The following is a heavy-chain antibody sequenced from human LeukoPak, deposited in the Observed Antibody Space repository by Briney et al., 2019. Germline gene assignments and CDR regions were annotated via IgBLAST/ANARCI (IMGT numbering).Heavy chain of an antibody. J-gene: IGHJ4*02. CDR3: ARTTSGWYLRPFDY. CDR2: MFHSGTT. Sequence: PSETLSLTCAVSGGSIKSHFWSWVRQPPGKRLEWIGYMFHSGTTNYNPSLKSRVTISVDTSKNQFSLKLSSVTAADTAVYYCARTTSGWYLRPFDYWGQGTLVTVSS. CDR1: GGSIKSHF. D-gene: IGHD6-19*01. V-gene: IGHV4-59*11.